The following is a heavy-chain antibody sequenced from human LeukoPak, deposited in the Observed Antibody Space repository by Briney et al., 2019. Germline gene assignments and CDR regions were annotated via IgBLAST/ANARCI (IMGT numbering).Heavy chain of an antibody. CDR3: ARAVVGTENFDY. J-gene: IGHJ4*02. Sequence: GGSLRLSCAASGFSFSTYAMHWVRQAPGKGLEWVAVVSHDTRTKYYTDSLKGRFTISRDNSKNTLYLQMNGLRTDDTAVYYCARAVVGTENFDYWGQGTLVTVSS. CDR2: VSHDTRTK. CDR1: GFSFSTYA. V-gene: IGHV3-30*10. D-gene: IGHD5-12*01.